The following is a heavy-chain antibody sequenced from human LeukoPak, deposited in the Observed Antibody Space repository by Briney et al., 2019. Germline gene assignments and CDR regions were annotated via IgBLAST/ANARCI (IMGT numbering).Heavy chain of an antibody. V-gene: IGHV1-2*02. CDR3: ASGYCSGGSCYWFDP. CDR1: GYTFTGYY. Sequence: ASVKVSCKASGYTFTGYYMHWVRQAPGQGLEWMGWINPNSGGTNYAQKFQGGVTMTRDTSISTAYMELSRLRSDDTAVYYCASGYCSGGSCYWFDPWGQGTLVTVSS. CDR2: INPNSGGT. J-gene: IGHJ5*02. D-gene: IGHD2-15*01.